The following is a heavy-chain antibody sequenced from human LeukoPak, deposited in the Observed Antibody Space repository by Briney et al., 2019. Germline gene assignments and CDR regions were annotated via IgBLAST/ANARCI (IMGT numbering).Heavy chain of an antibody. CDR1: GYSFSRHG. CDR3: AGLYGANSGYFDY. CDR2: IWYDGSQK. V-gene: IGHV3-33*01. Sequence: PGRSLRLSCAASGYSFSRHGMHWVRQAPGKGLEWVAAIWYDGSQKYYADSVKGRFTISRDNLENTGDLQMNSLRAEDTAVYYCAGLYGANSGYFDYWGPGTLVTVSS. J-gene: IGHJ4*02. D-gene: IGHD4-23*01.